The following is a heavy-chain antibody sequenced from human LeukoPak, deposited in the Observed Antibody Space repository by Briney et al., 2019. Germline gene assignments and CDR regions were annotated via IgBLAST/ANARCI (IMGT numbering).Heavy chain of an antibody. CDR2: INSDGSST. CDR3: TRVFVGDEYSSSGY. V-gene: IGHV3-74*01. J-gene: IGHJ4*02. D-gene: IGHD6-13*01. Sequence: PGGXLRLSCAASGFTFSRYYMHWVRQAPGKGLVWVSRINSDGSSTTYADSVKGRFTISRDNAKNTLYLQMNSLKVEDTAVYYCTRVFVGDEYSSSGYWGQGTLVTVSS. CDR1: GFTFSRYY.